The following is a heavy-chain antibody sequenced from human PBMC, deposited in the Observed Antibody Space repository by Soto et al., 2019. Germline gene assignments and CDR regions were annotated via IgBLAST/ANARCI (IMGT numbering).Heavy chain of an antibody. J-gene: IGHJ6*02. V-gene: IGHV3-30*18. Sequence: QVQLVESGGGVVQPGRSLRLSCAASGFTFSSYGMHWVRQAPGKGLEWVAVISYDGSNKYYADSVKGRFTISRDNSENTLYLQMNSLRAEDTAVYYCAKVASIAAAGHYYYGMDVWGQGTTVTVSS. CDR1: GFTFSSYG. CDR3: AKVASIAAAGHYYYGMDV. CDR2: ISYDGSNK. D-gene: IGHD6-13*01.